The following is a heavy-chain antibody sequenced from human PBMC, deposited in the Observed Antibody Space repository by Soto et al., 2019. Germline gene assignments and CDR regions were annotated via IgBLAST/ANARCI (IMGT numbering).Heavy chain of an antibody. V-gene: IGHV3-23*01. CDR3: ARTYGATNDFRY. Sequence: DVQLLESGGSLVQPGGSLRLSCAASGFTFNAYSLSWVRQAPGKGLEWVSAISTTGGSPYYTDSVKGRFAISRDNSQESLYLQLNRLRAGETAVYCCARTYGATNDFRYWGQGSRGTVSS. CDR1: GFTFNAYS. J-gene: IGHJ4*02. CDR2: ISTTGGSP. D-gene: IGHD1-1*01.